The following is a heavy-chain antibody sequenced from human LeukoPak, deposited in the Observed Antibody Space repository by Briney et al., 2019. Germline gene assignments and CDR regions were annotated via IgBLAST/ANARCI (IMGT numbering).Heavy chain of an antibody. V-gene: IGHV3-7*01. CDR3: ARDHAYRADY. J-gene: IGHJ4*02. D-gene: IGHD2-2*01. CDR1: GFTFSNDW. Sequence: GGSLRLSCAASGFTFSNDWMCWVRQAPGKGLEWVANINQDESRKYYADSVKGRFTISRDNAKNSLYLQMSSLTAEDTAIYYCARDHAYRADYWGQGTLVTVSS. CDR2: INQDESRK.